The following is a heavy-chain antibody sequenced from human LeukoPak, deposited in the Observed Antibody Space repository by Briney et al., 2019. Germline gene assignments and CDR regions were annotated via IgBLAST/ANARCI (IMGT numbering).Heavy chain of an antibody. V-gene: IGHV3-23*01. Sequence: GGSLRLSCAASGFTFRVSGMSWVRQAPGKGLEWVSTLGSGGGTYYADSVKGRFTISRDNSKSTLYLHMNSLTAEDTAVYYCAKRVPHNFDHWGQGTLVTVSS. CDR2: LGSGGGT. J-gene: IGHJ4*02. D-gene: IGHD4/OR15-4a*01. CDR3: AKRVPHNFDH. CDR1: GFTFRVSG.